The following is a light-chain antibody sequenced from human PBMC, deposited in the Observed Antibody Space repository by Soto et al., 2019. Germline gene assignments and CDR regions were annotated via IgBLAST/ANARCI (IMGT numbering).Light chain of an antibody. Sequence: EIVLTQSPGTLSLSPGERATLSCRASQSVSSSYVAWYQQKPGQAPRPRIYVASSRATGIPDRFSGSGSGTDFTLTISRLEPEDFAVYYCQQYGSSPRTFGQGTKVEIQ. CDR1: QSVSSSY. J-gene: IGKJ1*01. CDR2: VAS. CDR3: QQYGSSPRT. V-gene: IGKV3-20*01.